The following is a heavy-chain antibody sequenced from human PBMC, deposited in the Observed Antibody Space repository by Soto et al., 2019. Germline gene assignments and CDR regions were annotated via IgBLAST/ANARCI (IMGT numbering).Heavy chain of an antibody. CDR1: GFTFSNYA. CDR2: ISGSGDTT. CDR3: ARHLSVAGLDAFDI. J-gene: IGHJ3*02. D-gene: IGHD6-19*01. Sequence: EVRLVESGGGLVQPGGSLTLSCAASGFTFSNYAMTWVRQAPGKGLEWVSTISGSGDTTYYSDSVKGRFTISIDTSKNTLYLQMNSLTAGDTAIYYCARHLSVAGLDAFDIWGQGTMVTVSS. V-gene: IGHV3-23*04.